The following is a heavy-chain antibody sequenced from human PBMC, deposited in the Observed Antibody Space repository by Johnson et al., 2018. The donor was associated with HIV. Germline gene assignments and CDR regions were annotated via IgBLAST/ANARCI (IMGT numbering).Heavy chain of an antibody. J-gene: IGHJ3*02. CDR1: GFTFRSYG. Sequence: QMQLVESGGGVVQPGGSLRLSCAASGFTFRSYGMHWVRQAPGKGLEWVSVIYSGGSPYYADSVKGRFTISRDNSKNTLYLQMNSLRAEDTAVYYCAGGGGSSVAFDIWGQGTMVTVSS. D-gene: IGHD1-26*01. CDR3: AGGGGSSVAFDI. CDR2: IYSGGSP. V-gene: IGHV3-NL1*01.